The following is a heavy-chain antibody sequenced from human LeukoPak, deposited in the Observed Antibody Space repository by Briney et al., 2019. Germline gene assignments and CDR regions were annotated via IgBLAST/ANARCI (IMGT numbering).Heavy chain of an antibody. CDR1: GGSISSYY. J-gene: IGHJ4*01. Sequence: SETLGLTCIVSGGSISSYYWSWIRQPAGKGLEWIGRIYISGSTNYNPSLKSRVIMSVDTSKNQFSLKLSSVTAADTAVYYCAREYYDTSGLDYWGPGNLVIVS. D-gene: IGHD3-22*01. V-gene: IGHV4-4*07. CDR2: IYISGST. CDR3: AREYYDTSGLDY.